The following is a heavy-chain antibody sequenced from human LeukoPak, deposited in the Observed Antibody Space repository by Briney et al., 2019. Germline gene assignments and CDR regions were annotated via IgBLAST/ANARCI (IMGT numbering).Heavy chain of an antibody. Sequence: SVKVSCKASGGTFSSYAISWVRQAPGQRLEWMGGIIPIFGTANYAQKFQGRVTITADESTSTAYMELSSLRSEDTAVYYCAREPSIAAAGTRMDVWGKGTTVTVSS. CDR2: IIPIFGTA. J-gene: IGHJ6*04. CDR1: GGTFSSYA. V-gene: IGHV1-69*01. CDR3: AREPSIAAAGTRMDV. D-gene: IGHD6-13*01.